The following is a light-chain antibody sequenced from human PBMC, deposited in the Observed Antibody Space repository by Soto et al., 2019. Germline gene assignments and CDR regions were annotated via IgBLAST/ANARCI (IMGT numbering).Light chain of an antibody. V-gene: IGLV2-11*01. J-gene: IGLJ1*01. Sequence: QSVLTQPRSMSGSPGQSATISCPVPSSDVGGYNYVSWYQQHPGKAPKLTIYDVSKRPSGVPDRFSGSQSGRRASLTISGLPAGDEADYYCFSYAGSYTFYVFGTGTKVTVL. CDR3: FSYAGSYTFYV. CDR2: DVS. CDR1: SSDVGGYNY.